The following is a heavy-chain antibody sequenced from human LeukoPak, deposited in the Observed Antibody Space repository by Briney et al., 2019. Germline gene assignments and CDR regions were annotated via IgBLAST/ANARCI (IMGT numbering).Heavy chain of an antibody. J-gene: IGHJ4*02. D-gene: IGHD1-7*01. CDR2: ISGDGSST. CDR3: ARGGWGTAIDY. CDR1: GFTFSSYW. V-gene: IGHV3-74*01. Sequence: DSLKISCAASGFTFSSYWMHWVRQAPGKGLVWVSYISGDGSSTTYADSVKGRFTISRDNAKNTLDLQMNSLRAEDTAVYYCARGGWGTAIDYWAQGTLVTVSS.